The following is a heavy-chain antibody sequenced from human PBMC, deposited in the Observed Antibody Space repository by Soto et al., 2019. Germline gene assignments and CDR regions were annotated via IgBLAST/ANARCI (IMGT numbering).Heavy chain of an antibody. CDR1: GDSISGYS. V-gene: IGHV4-59*01. CDR2: IYYSGST. D-gene: IGHD3-3*01. CDR3: ARTRYYDFWSGYYLFAD. Sequence: PSETLSLTCTVSGDSISGYSWSWIRQPPGKGLEWIGYIYYSGSTNYNPSLKSRVTISVDTSKNQFSLKLSSVTAADTAVYYCARTRYYDFWSGYYLFADWGQGSLVTVSS. J-gene: IGHJ4*02.